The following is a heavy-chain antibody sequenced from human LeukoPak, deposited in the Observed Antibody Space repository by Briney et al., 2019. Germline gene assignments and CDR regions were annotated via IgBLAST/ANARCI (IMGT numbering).Heavy chain of an antibody. CDR3: ARSAVAGTGVDY. V-gene: IGHV4-34*01. D-gene: IGHD6-19*01. CDR1: GGSFSGYY. CDR2: INHSGST. J-gene: IGHJ4*02. Sequence: SETLSLTCAVYGGSFSGYYWSWIRQPPGKGLEWIGEINHSGSTNYNPSLKSRATISVDTSKNQFSLKLSSVTAADTAVYYCARSAVAGTGVDYWGQGTLVTVSS.